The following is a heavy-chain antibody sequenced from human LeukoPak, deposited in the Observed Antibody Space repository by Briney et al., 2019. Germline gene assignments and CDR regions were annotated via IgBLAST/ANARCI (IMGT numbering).Heavy chain of an antibody. Sequence: GGSLRLSCAASGFTFSSYGMHWVRQAPGKGLEWVAVVSFDGNNKYYADSVKGRFTISRDNSMNTLYLQMNSLRAEDTAVYYCAKAFTVYGGQRGLFDYWGQGTLVTVSS. J-gene: IGHJ4*02. CDR2: VSFDGNNK. CDR1: GFTFSSYG. V-gene: IGHV3-30*18. D-gene: IGHD4-23*01. CDR3: AKAFTVYGGQRGLFDY.